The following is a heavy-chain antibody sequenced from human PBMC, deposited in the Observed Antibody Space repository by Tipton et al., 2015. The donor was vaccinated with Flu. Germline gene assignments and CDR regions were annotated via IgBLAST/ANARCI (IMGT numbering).Heavy chain of an antibody. J-gene: IGHJ4*02. D-gene: IGHD5-24*01. Sequence: GSLRLSCAASGFALANYAMSWVRQAPGKGLEWVSTISGSGEITRYADSVRGRFTVSRDNSDNTVSLQMNSLRVEDTAVYYCARDGDGYTTAGDDYWGQGTLVTVSS. CDR1: GFALANYA. V-gene: IGHV3-23*01. CDR3: ARDGDGYTTAGDDY. CDR2: ISGSGEIT.